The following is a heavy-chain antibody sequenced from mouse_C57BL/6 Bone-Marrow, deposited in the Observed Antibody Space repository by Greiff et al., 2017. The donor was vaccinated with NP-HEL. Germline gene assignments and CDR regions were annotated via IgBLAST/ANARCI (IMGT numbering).Heavy chain of an antibody. CDR2: IDPNRGGT. CDR3: ARYYDGRSSGDY. D-gene: IGHD1-1*01. Sequence: QVQLQQPGAELVKPGASVKLSCTASGYTFTSYLMHWVKQGPGRGLAWIGRIDPNRGGTKYNAKFKSKATLTVDKPSSTAYMQLNSLTSEDSAVYYCARYYDGRSSGDYGGQGTTLTVSA. J-gene: IGHJ2*01. CDR1: GYTFTSYL. V-gene: IGHV1-72*01.